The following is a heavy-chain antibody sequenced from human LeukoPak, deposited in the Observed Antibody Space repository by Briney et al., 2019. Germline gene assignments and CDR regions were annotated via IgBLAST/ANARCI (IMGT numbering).Heavy chain of an antibody. CDR1: GFTFSDAA. D-gene: IGHD3-16*02. CDR2: IKSKANNYAT. V-gene: IGHV3-73*01. CDR3: TSGQGGGRGTYRDY. J-gene: IGHJ4*02. Sequence: GGSLKLSCAASGFTFSDAAMHWVRQASGKGLEWVGRIKSKANNYATTYAASVKGRFTISRDDSKNTAYLQMNSLKTEDTAVYYCTSGQGGGRGTYRDYWGQGTLVTVSS.